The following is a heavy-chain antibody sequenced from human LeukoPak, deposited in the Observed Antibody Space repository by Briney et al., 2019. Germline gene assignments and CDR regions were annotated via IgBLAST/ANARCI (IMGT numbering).Heavy chain of an antibody. CDR1: GFTFSSYT. CDR3: AKVGDDFWSGYYRRPGDYYYYGMDV. J-gene: IGHJ6*02. D-gene: IGHD3-3*01. V-gene: IGHV3-23*01. Sequence: PGGSLRLSCAASGFTFSSYTVNWVRQAPGKGLEWVSGISGSGGSTYYADSVKGRFTISRDNSKNTLYLQMNSLRAEDTAVYYCAKVGDDFWSGYYRRPGDYYYYGMDVWGQGTTVTVSS. CDR2: ISGSGGST.